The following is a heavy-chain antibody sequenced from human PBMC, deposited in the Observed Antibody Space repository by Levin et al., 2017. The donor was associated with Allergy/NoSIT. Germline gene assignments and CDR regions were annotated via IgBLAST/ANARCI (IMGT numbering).Heavy chain of an antibody. D-gene: IGHD1-26*01. CDR3: TSSRELLFGS. Sequence: SETLSLTCAVYGGSFSAYYWSWIRQPPGKGLEWIGEINHSGSTNYNPSLKSRVSISVDTSKNQFSLKLSSVTAADTAVYYCTSSRELLFGSWGQGTLVTVSS. J-gene: IGHJ4*02. V-gene: IGHV4-34*01. CDR1: GGSFSAYY. CDR2: INHSGST.